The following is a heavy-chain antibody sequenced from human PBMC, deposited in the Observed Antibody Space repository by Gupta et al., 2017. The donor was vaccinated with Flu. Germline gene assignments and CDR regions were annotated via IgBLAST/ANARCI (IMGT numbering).Heavy chain of an antibody. Sequence: QITLKESGPTVVKPTETLPLTCTFSGFSLSTHGVGVGWIRQSPGKALEWLALIYWDNDKRYTPSLKSRLTITKDTSKNQVVLTMTNMDPVDTATYYCVHSPYYYYYYGLDVWGQGTTVTVSS. J-gene: IGHJ6*02. CDR2: IYWDNDK. CDR3: VHSPYYYYYYGLDV. V-gene: IGHV2-5*02. CDR1: GFSLSTHGVG.